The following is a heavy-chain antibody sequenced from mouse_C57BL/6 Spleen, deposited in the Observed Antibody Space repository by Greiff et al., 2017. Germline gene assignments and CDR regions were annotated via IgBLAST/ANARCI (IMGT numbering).Heavy chain of an antibody. V-gene: IGHV1-72*01. J-gene: IGHJ2*01. CDR3: AKATMINYFDN. CDR1: GYPFSSYW. Sequence: VQLQQPGAELVKPGASVKLSCKASGYPFSSYWMHWVKLRPGRGLVWIGRIDPNSGGTKYNEKFKSKATLTVDKPSSTSYMQLSCLTSEDSAGFYCAKATMINYFDNWGQGTTLTFSS. D-gene: IGHD2-4*01. CDR2: IDPNSGGT.